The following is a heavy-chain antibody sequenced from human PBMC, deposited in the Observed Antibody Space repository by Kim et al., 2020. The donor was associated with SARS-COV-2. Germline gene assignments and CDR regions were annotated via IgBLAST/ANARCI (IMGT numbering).Heavy chain of an antibody. D-gene: IGHD3-9*01. Sequence: GESLKISCKGSGYSFTSYWIGWVRQMPGKGLEWMGIIYPGDSDTRYSPSFQGQVTISADKSISTAYLQWSSLKASDTAMYYCATRGLVIDNYYYYGMDVWGQGTTVTVSS. CDR3: ATRGLVIDNYYYYGMDV. J-gene: IGHJ6*02. CDR2: IYPGDSDT. V-gene: IGHV5-51*01. CDR1: GYSFTSYW.